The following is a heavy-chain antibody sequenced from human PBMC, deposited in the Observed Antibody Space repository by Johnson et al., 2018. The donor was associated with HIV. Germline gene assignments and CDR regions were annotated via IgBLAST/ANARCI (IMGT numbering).Heavy chain of an antibody. D-gene: IGHD1-26*01. CDR2: IKQDGSEK. Sequence: VQLVESGGGLVQPGGSLRLSCAASRFTFSSYDLHWVRQATGRGPEWVANIKQDGSEKYYVDSVKGRFTISRDNAKNSLYLQMNSLRDEDTAVYYCVTADRGSAWGQGTTVTVSS. J-gene: IGHJ3*01. CDR3: VTADRGSA. CDR1: RFTFSSYD. V-gene: IGHV3-7*03.